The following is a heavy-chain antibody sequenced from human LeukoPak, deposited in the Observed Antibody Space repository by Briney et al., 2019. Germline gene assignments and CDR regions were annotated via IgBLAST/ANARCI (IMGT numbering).Heavy chain of an antibody. Sequence: SETLSLTCTVSGGAISSYYWTWIRQPPGKGLEWIGYIYYSGSTNYSPSLRSRVTISVDRSKNQFSLTLTSVTAADTAVYYCARTPAGPPYYYMDVWGKGTTVTVSS. CDR1: GGAISSYY. V-gene: IGHV4-59*01. CDR2: IYYSGST. CDR3: ARTPAGPPYYYMDV. J-gene: IGHJ6*03.